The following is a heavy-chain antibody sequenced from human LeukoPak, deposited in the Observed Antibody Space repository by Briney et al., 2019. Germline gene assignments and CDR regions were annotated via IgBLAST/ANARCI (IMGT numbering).Heavy chain of an antibody. D-gene: IGHD4-23*01. CDR1: GGSRSSSSYD. CDR2: IHDSGST. J-gene: IGHJ4*02. Sequence: SETLSLTCSVSGGSRSSSSYDWGWIRQPPGKGLEWIGSIHDSGSTDYNPSLKSRVTISVDTSKNQFSLKLSSVTAADTAVYYRARLYGSISHNYYCDYWGQGTLVTVSS. V-gene: IGHV4-39*01. CDR3: ARLYGSISHNYYCDY.